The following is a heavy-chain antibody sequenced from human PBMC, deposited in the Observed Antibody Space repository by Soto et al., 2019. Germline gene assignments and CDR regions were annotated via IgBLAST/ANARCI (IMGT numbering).Heavy chain of an antibody. CDR1: GFTFSDYW. CDR3: VKDGGYCSSSTCYSPRNHYFDS. D-gene: IGHD2-2*01. J-gene: IGHJ4*02. V-gene: IGHV3-7*03. Sequence: ESGGGMVQPGGSLRVSCEASGFTFSDYWMSWVRQAPGKGPEWVANIKFDGSVKQYVDSVRGRFSISRDNSRNSLFLQMNSLRAGDTAIYYCVKDGGYCSSSTCYSPRNHYFDSWGQGTLVTVSS. CDR2: IKFDGSVK.